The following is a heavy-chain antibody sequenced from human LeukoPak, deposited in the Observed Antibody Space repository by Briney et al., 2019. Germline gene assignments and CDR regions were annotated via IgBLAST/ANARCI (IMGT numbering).Heavy chain of an antibody. V-gene: IGHV3-23*01. CDR3: AKVSCTGGTCSSFDY. CDR1: GFTFSSFV. J-gene: IGHJ4*02. Sequence: GGSLRLSXAASGFTFSSFVMSWVSQAPGKGLEWVSSISGSGVYKYYTDSVKGRFTISRDNSKNTLYVQMNSLRAEDTAVYYCAKVSCTGGTCSSFDYWGQGTLATVSS. D-gene: IGHD2-8*02. CDR2: ISGSGVYK.